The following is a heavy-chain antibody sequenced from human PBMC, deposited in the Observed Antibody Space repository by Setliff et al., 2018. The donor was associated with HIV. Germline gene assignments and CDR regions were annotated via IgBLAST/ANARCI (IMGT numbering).Heavy chain of an antibody. V-gene: IGHV4-39*07. Sequence: KASETLSLTCTVSAGSIRSSTYYWAWIRQPPGKGLEWIGTIYYSGSTYYNPSLKSRATISVDTSKSQVSLKLSSVTAADTDVYYCARSPGVYTYLAFDYWGRGTLVTVSS. D-gene: IGHD6-13*01. CDR2: IYYSGST. CDR3: ARSPGVYTYLAFDY. CDR1: AGSIRSSTYY. J-gene: IGHJ4*02.